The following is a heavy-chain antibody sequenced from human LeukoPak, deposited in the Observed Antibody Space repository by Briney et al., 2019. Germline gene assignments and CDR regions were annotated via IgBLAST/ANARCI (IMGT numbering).Heavy chain of an antibody. Sequence: ASVKVSCKTSGYTFTGYYMHWVRQAPGQGLEWMGWINPNSGGTNYAQKFQGRVTMTRDTSISTAYMELSRLRSDDTAVYYCARDTGYSYGTRGYNWFDPWGQGTLVTVSS. D-gene: IGHD5-18*01. J-gene: IGHJ5*02. CDR1: GYTFTGYY. CDR2: INPNSGGT. V-gene: IGHV1-2*02. CDR3: ARDTGYSYGTRGYNWFDP.